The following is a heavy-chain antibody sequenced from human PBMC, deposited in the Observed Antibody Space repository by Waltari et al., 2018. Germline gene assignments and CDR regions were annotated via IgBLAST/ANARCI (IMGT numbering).Heavy chain of an antibody. CDR2: IRGKANRYAT. CDR3: TSSGSYSSYHGMDV. D-gene: IGHD1-26*01. CDR1: GFTFSGSA. V-gene: IGHV3-73*01. Sequence: EVQLVESGGGLVQPGGSLKLSCAGSGFTFSGSAIHWVRQASGRGLEWVGRIRGKANRYATDYVASMKGRFTISRDDSKNTAYLQLNSLKTEDTAVYYCTSSGSYSSYHGMDVWGQGTTVTVSS. J-gene: IGHJ6*02.